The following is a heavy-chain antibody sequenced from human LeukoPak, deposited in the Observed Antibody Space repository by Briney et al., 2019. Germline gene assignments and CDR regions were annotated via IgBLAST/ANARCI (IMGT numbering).Heavy chain of an antibody. J-gene: IGHJ4*02. CDR3: ASTPGLWFGELWD. D-gene: IGHD3-10*01. CDR2: IYYSGST. Sequence: PSETLSLTCTVSGGSISSGDYYWSWIRQPPGKGLEWIGYIYYSGSTYYNPSLKSRVTISVDTSKNHFSLKLSAVTAADTAVYYCASTPGLWFGELWDWGQGTLVTVSS. V-gene: IGHV4-30-4*08. CDR1: GGSISSGDYY.